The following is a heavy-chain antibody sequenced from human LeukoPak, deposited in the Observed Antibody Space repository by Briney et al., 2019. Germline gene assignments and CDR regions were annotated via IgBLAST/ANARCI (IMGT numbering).Heavy chain of an antibody. CDR1: GGSFSGYY. V-gene: IGHV4-34*01. J-gene: IGHJ3*02. CDR3: ARGSVNYAFDI. Sequence: SETLSLTCAVYGGSFSGYYWSWIRQPPGKGLEWIGEINHSGSTNYNPSLKSRVTISVDTSKNQFALKLSSVTAADTAVYYCARGSVNYAFDIWGQGTMVTVSS. D-gene: IGHD4-17*01. CDR2: INHSGST.